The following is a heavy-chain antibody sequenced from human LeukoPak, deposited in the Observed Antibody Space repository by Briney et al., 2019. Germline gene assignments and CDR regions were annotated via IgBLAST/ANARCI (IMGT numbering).Heavy chain of an antibody. CDR2: INPNSGGT. CDR1: GYTFTGYY. V-gene: IGHV1-2*02. Sequence: GASVKVSCKASGYTFTGYYMHWVRQAPGQGLEWMGWINPNSGGTHYAQKFQGRVTMTRDTSISTAYMELSRLRSDDTAVYYCARVTNYDYVWGSYSDYWGQGTLVTVSS. CDR3: ARVTNYDYVWGSYSDY. J-gene: IGHJ4*02. D-gene: IGHD3-16*01.